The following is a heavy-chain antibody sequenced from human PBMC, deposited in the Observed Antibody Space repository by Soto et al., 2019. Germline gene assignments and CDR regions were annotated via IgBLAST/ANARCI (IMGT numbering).Heavy chain of an antibody. CDR1: GFTFSSYS. V-gene: IGHV3-21*01. CDR2: ISSSSSYI. J-gene: IGHJ3*02. Sequence: GGSLRLSCAASGFTFSSYSMNWVRQAPGKGLEWVSSISSSSSYIYYADSVKGRFTISRDNAKNSLYLQMNSLRAEDTAVYYCARVLWFGELTPRAFDIWGQGTVVTVSS. CDR3: ARVLWFGELTPRAFDI. D-gene: IGHD3-10*01.